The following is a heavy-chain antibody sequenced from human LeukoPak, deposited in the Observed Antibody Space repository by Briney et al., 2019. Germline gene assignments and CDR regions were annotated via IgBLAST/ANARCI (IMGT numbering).Heavy chain of an antibody. J-gene: IGHJ4*02. CDR1: GFTFSSYA. CDR2: INNSGGGT. V-gene: IGHV3-23*01. Sequence: PGGSLRLSCAASGFTFSSYAMTWVRQAPGKGLEWVSAINNSGGGTYYVDSVKGRFTISRDNSKNTLYLQMNSLRAEDTAVYYCAKDEYSSGWYWVYWGQGTLVTVSS. CDR3: AKDEYSSGWYWVY. D-gene: IGHD6-19*01.